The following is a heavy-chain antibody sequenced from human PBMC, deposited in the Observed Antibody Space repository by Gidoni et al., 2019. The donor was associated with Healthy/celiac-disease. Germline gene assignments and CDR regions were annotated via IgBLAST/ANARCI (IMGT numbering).Heavy chain of an antibody. CDR1: GGSISSYY. J-gene: IGHJ5*02. CDR2: IYYSGST. CDR3: ARGEAYDFWSGQQGLWFDP. D-gene: IGHD3-3*01. Sequence: QVQLQESGPGLVKPSETLSLTCTVSGGSISSYYWSWIRQPPGKGLEWIGYIYYSGSTNYNPSLKSRVTISVDTSKNQFSLKLSSVTAADTAVYYCARGEAYDFWSGQQGLWFDPWGQGTLVTVSS. V-gene: IGHV4-59*01.